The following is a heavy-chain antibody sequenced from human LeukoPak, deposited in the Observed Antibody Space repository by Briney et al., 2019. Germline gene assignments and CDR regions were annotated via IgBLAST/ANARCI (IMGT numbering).Heavy chain of an antibody. CDR2: IKQDGSEK. V-gene: IGHV3-7*03. CDR3: ARVLYYYGSGTAPCWFDP. D-gene: IGHD3-10*01. CDR1: GFTFSSYW. J-gene: IGHJ5*02. Sequence: GGSLRLSCAASGFTFSSYWMSWVRQAPGKGLEWVANIKQDGSEKYYVDSVKGRFTISRDNAKNSLYLEMKSLRAEDTAVYYCARVLYYYGSGTAPCWFDPWGQGTLVTVSS.